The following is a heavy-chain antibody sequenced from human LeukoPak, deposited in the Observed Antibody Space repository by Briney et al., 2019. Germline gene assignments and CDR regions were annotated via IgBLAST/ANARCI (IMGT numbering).Heavy chain of an antibody. D-gene: IGHD3-10*01. CDR3: ARALWSGPVYYGMDV. CDR1: GYTFTSYG. V-gene: IGHV1-18*01. CDR2: ISAYNGNT. Sequence: ASVKVSCKASGYTFTSYGISWVRQAPGQGLEWMGWISAYNGNTNYAQKLQGRVTMTTDTSTSTAYMELRSLRSDDTAVYYCARALWSGPVYYGMDVWGQGTTVTVSS. J-gene: IGHJ6*02.